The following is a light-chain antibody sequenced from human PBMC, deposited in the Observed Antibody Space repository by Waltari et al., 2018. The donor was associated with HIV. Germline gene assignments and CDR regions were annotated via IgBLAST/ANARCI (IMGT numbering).Light chain of an antibody. CDR2: QDN. CDR1: TLGDIS. Sequence: SYELTQPPSVSVSPGQTASITCSGATLGDISACWYQQRPGQSPVLFIYQDNKRPLGIPERFSGSKSGNTATLTISGTQAMDEADYFCQAWDSSTVLFGGGTKLTVL. CDR3: QAWDSSTVL. V-gene: IGLV3-1*01. J-gene: IGLJ2*01.